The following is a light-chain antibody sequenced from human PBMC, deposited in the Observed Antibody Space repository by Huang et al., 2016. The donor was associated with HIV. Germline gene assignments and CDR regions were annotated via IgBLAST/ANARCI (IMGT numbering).Light chain of an antibody. CDR1: QYVSNN. Sequence: ERVMTQSPDTLSVSPGERATLYCRASQYVSNNLAWYQQKPGQAPRLLVYGASTRVIDIPARFSGSGSGTEFTLTISSLQSEDSAVYYCQQYNNWPRTFGQGTKLEIK. J-gene: IGKJ2*01. CDR2: GAS. CDR3: QQYNNWPRT. V-gene: IGKV3-15*01.